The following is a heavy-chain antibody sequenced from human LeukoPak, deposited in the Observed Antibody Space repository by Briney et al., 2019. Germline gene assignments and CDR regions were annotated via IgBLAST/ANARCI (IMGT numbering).Heavy chain of an antibody. CDR2: INHSGST. CDR1: GFTFGDYA. Sequence: GSLRLSCTTSGFTFGDYAMTWVRQPPGKGLEWIGEINHSGSTNYNPSLKSRVTISVDTSKNQFSLKLSSVTAADTAVYYCARELDYWGQGTLVTVSS. J-gene: IGHJ4*02. CDR3: ARELDY. V-gene: IGHV4-34*01.